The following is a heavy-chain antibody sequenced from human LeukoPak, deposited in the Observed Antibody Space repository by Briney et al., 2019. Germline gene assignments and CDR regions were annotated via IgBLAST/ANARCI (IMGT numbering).Heavy chain of an antibody. V-gene: IGHV3-33*01. D-gene: IGHD3-16*02. CDR1: GFPFSTYA. J-gene: IGHJ1*01. CDR3: AREGDSRWGELSP. CDR2: IWFEGSEQ. Sequence: GGSLRLSCAASGFPFSTYAIHWVRQAPGKGLEWVVVIWFEGSEQYYADSVKGRFIISRDNSKSTSNLQLNSLRAEDTAVYYCAREGDSRWGELSPWGQGTLVTVSS.